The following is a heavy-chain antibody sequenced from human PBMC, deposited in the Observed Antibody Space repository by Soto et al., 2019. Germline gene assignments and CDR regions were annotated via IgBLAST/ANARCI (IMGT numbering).Heavy chain of an antibody. CDR3: ARDSSEPATNFYFDY. V-gene: IGHV1-8*01. CDR2: MNPNSGNT. CDR1: GYTFTSYD. Sequence: GASVKVSCKASGYTFTSYDINWVRQATGQGLEWMGWMNPNSGNTGYAQKFQGRVTMTRNTSISTAYMELSSLSSEDTAVYFCARDSSEPATNFYFDYWGQGSLVTVSS. D-gene: IGHD3-3*01. J-gene: IGHJ4*02.